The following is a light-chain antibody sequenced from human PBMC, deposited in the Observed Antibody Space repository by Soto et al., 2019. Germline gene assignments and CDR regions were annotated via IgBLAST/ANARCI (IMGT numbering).Light chain of an antibody. CDR1: QGVSAY. CDR3: QQSYKTPHP. CDR2: AAS. V-gene: IGKV1-39*01. J-gene: IGKJ2*01. Sequence: DIQMTQSPSSLPAPVRDRVTITFRASQGVSAYLLWYQQRQWTAPKLRIYAASNSLSGVPSRFSGSGSGTNFTLTISSLQPEDFATYYCQQSYKTPHPFGQRTKLETK.